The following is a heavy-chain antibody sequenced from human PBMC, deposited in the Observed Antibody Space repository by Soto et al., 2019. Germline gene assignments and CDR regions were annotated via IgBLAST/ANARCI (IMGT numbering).Heavy chain of an antibody. CDR3: AKEFGDYGDYFVYYCDL. J-gene: IGHJ2*01. CDR2: MSYDRSNK. CDR1: GFTFSSYG. Sequence: QVQLVESGGGVVQPGRSLRLSCAASGFTFSSYGMHWVRQAPGKGLEWVAIMSYDRSNKYYADSVKGRFTISRDNSKNTLYLQMNSLRAEDTAVYYCAKEFGDYGDYFVYYCDLWGRGTLVTVSS. V-gene: IGHV3-30*18. D-gene: IGHD4-17*01.